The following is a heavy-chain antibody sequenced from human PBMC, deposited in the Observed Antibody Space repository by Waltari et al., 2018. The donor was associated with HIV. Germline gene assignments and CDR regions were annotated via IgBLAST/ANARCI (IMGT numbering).Heavy chain of an antibody. Sequence: QVQLVQPGAEVKKPGASVKVSCKASGYTFTGYYMHWVRPAPGQGLEWMGWINPNSGGTNYAQKFQGRVTMTRDTSISTAYMELSRLRSDDTAMYYCARDNRRYDFWSGYDYWGQGTLVTVSS. CDR1: GYTFTGYY. CDR2: INPNSGGT. CDR3: ARDNRRYDFWSGYDY. V-gene: IGHV1-2*02. D-gene: IGHD3-3*01. J-gene: IGHJ4*02.